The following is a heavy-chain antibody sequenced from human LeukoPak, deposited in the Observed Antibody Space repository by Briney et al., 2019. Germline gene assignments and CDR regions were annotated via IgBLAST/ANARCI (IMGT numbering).Heavy chain of an antibody. Sequence: SETLTFTCTVSGGSISSYYWSWIRQPAGKGLEWIGRIYYSGSTYYNPSLKSRVTISVDTSKNQFSLKLSSVTAADTAVYYCAREEGSSWPFDYWGQGTLVTVSS. J-gene: IGHJ4*02. V-gene: IGHV4-4*07. D-gene: IGHD6-13*01. CDR1: GGSISSYY. CDR3: AREEGSSWPFDY. CDR2: IYYSGST.